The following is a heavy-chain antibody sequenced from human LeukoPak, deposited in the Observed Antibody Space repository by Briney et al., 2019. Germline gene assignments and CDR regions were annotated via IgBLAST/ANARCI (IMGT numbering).Heavy chain of an antibody. CDR1: GFTFSSYS. CDR3: ARKTGSGGVVIY. CDR2: ISSSSSYI. D-gene: IGHD3-3*01. Sequence: GGSLRLSCAASGFTFSSYSMNWVRQAPGKGLEWVSSISSSSSYIYYADSVKGRFTISRDNAKNSLYLQMNSLRAEDTAVYYFARKTGSGGVVIYWGQGTLVTVSS. V-gene: IGHV3-21*01. J-gene: IGHJ4*02.